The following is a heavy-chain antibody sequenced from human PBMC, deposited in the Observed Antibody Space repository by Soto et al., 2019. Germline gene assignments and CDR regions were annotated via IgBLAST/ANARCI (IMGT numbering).Heavy chain of an antibody. CDR2: NSAYNGNT. Sequence: QVQLVQSGAEVKKPGASVKVSCKASGYTFASYAISWMRQAPGQGLEWMGWNSAYNGNTNYAQKLQGRVTMTTDTSTSTAYRELRSLRSDDTAVYFCARDPPPPDYWGQGTLVTVSS. J-gene: IGHJ4*02. CDR3: ARDPPPPDY. V-gene: IGHV1-18*01. CDR1: GYTFASYA.